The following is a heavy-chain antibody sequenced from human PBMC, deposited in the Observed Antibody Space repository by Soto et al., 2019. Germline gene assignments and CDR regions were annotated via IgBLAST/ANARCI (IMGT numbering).Heavy chain of an antibody. V-gene: IGHV4-38-2*02. CDR1: GYSISGGYY. CDR3: ARERLPDYYDSSGYFSGP. Sequence: SETLSLTCAVSGYSISGGYYWGWIRQPPGKGLEWIGSIYHSGSTYYNPSLKGRVTISVDTSKNQFSLKLSSVTAADTAVYYCARERLPDYYDSSGYFSGPWGQGTLVTVPQ. J-gene: IGHJ5*02. CDR2: IYHSGST. D-gene: IGHD3-22*01.